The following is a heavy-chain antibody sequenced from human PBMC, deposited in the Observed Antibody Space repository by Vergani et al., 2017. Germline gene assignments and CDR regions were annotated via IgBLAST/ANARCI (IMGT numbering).Heavy chain of an antibody. CDR2: IWYDGSNK. D-gene: IGHD2-15*01. J-gene: IGHJ4*02. CDR3: ARGPRRVAATFFDY. CDR1: GFTFSSYG. V-gene: IGHV3-33*01. Sequence: QVQLVESGGGVVQPGRSLRLSCAASGFTFSSYGMHWVRQAPGKGLGWVAVIWYDGSNKYYADSVKGRFTISRDNSKNTLYLQMNSLRAEDTAVYYCARGPRRVAATFFDYWGQGTLVTVSS.